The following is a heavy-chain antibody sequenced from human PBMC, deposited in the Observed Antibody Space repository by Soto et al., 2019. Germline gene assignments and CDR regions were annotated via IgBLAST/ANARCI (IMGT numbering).Heavy chain of an antibody. CDR3: TTAAGGGSGWQPTIDY. V-gene: IGHV3-15*01. J-gene: IGHJ4*02. D-gene: IGHD6-19*01. CDR2: IKSKTDGGTT. CDR1: GFTFSNAW. Sequence: EVQLVESGGGLVKPGGSLRLSCAASGFTFSNAWMSWVRQAPGKGLEWVGRIKSKTDGGTTDYAAPVKGRFTISRDDAKNTRYRQMNSLKTEDTAGYYGTTAAGGGSGWQPTIDYWGQGTLVTVSS.